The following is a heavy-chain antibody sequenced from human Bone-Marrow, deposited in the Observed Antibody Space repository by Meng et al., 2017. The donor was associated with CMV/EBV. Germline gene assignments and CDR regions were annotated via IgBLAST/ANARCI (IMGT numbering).Heavy chain of an antibody. J-gene: IGHJ6*02. Sequence: GSLRLSCTVSGGSISSSSYYWGWIRQPPGKGLEWIGSIYYSGSTYYNPSLKSRVTISVDTSKNQFSLELSSVTAADTAVYYCAREGDYSNYGYYGMDVWGQGTTVTVSS. D-gene: IGHD4-11*01. CDR2: IYYSGST. V-gene: IGHV4-39*07. CDR1: GGSISSSSYY. CDR3: AREGDYSNYGYYGMDV.